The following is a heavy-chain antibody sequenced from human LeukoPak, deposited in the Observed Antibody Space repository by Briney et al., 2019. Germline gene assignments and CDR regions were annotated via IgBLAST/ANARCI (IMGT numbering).Heavy chain of an antibody. D-gene: IGHD1-14*01. Sequence: GESLRLSCAASGFTFSTYSMNWLRLAPGKGLEWVSGINWNGGSTGYADSVKGRFTISRDNAKNSLYLQMNSLRAEDTALYHCARELGPGYYYMDVWGKGATVTVSS. CDR2: INWNGGST. CDR3: ARELGPGYYYMDV. CDR1: GFTFSTYS. J-gene: IGHJ6*03. V-gene: IGHV3-20*01.